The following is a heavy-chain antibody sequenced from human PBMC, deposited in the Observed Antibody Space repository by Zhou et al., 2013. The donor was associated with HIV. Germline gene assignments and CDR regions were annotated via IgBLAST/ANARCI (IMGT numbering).Heavy chain of an antibody. CDR1: GGSVTGFP. D-gene: IGHD1-1*01. CDR3: AKGVTGAGNWFDP. V-gene: IGHV1-69*05. Sequence: QVQLVQSGAEVKKPGSSVKISCMASGGSVTGFPISWVRLAPGQGLEWMGGIIPMLGTTKYGQKFQGRLTFDTDELTNTAYMELSGLKSEDTAVYFCAKGVTGAGNWFDPWGRDPTSPSPQ. J-gene: IGHJ5*02. CDR2: IIPMLGTT.